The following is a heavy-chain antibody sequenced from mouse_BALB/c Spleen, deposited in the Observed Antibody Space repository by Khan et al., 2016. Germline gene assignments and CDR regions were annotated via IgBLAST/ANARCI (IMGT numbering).Heavy chain of an antibody. CDR1: GYTFSRYW. Sequence: QVQLQQSGAELMKPGASVKISCKATGYTFSRYWIEWVKERPAHGLEWIGEILPGGGSTDYNEKFKGMATFTPETSSHTVYIQLRGLTSEDSAIYYCASRAYWRQGTLVTVSA. CDR3: ASRAY. CDR2: ILPGGGST. J-gene: IGHJ3*01. V-gene: IGHV1-9*01.